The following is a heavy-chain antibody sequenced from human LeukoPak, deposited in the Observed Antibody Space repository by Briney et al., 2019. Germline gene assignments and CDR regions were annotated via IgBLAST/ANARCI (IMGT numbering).Heavy chain of an antibody. Sequence: SVKVSCKASGGTYINYAINWVRQAPGLGLEWMGRIIPLLGTQHYAHNFQGRVTINPVRSMSTGYMELSSLRSDDTAVYYLLCVEMASQLDYWGQGTLVTVSS. CDR3: LCVEMASQLDY. CDR2: IIPLLGTQ. CDR1: GGTYINYA. D-gene: IGHD5-24*01. J-gene: IGHJ4*02. V-gene: IGHV1-69*04.